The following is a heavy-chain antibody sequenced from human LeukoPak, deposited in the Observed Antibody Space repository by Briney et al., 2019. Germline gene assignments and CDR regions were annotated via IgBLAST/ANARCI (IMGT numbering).Heavy chain of an antibody. CDR3: ARDPPFGMAGTGAFDI. V-gene: IGHV3-33*01. CDR1: GFTFSSYG. Sequence: GGSLRLSCAASGFTFSSYGMHWVRQAPGKGLEWVAVIWYDGSNKYYADPVKGRFTISRDNSKNTLYLQMNSLRAEDTAVYYCARDPPFGMAGTGAFDIWGQGTMVTVSS. CDR2: IWYDGSNK. D-gene: IGHD6-19*01. J-gene: IGHJ3*02.